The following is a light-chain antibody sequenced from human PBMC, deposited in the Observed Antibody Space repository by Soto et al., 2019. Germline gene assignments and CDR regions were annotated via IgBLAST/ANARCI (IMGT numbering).Light chain of an antibody. J-gene: IGKJ1*01. CDR1: QSMTTK. Sequence: EIGVTQARATLYVSTWEGVTLSCGASQSMTTKLAWYQQKPGQAPRLLIQGAFTRATGIPARGSSSGSGTEGTPTIRPLQSKGLAAHSFRQYNHLPWTFGQGTKVDIK. V-gene: IGKV3-15*01. CDR2: GAF. CDR3: RQYNHLPWT.